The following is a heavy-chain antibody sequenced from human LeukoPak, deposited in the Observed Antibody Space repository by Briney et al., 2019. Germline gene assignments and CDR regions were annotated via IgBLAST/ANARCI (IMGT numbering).Heavy chain of an antibody. CDR1: GGSLSSYY. Sequence: PSETLSLTCTVSGGSLSSYYWSWLRQPPGEGLEWIGYIYYSGSTNYNPSLRSRVTISVDTSKNQFSLKLSSVTAADTAVYYCAGGGPSKGWYFDLWGRGTLVTVSS. CDR2: IYYSGST. D-gene: IGHD3-10*01. CDR3: AGGGPSKGWYFDL. V-gene: IGHV4-59*08. J-gene: IGHJ2*01.